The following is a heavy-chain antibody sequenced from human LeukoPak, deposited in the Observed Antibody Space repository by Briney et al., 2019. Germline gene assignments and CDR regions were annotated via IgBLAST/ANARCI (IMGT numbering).Heavy chain of an antibody. D-gene: IGHD3-3*01. CDR3: ARGGYDFWSGYPLDY. V-gene: IGHV3-48*03. CDR1: GFTFSSYE. CDR2: ISSSGSTI. Sequence: GGSLRLSCAASGFTFSSYEMNWVRQAPGKGLEWVSYISSSGSTICYADSVKGRFTISRDNAKNSLYLQMNSLRAEDTAVYYCARGGYDFWSGYPLDYWGQGTLVTVSS. J-gene: IGHJ4*02.